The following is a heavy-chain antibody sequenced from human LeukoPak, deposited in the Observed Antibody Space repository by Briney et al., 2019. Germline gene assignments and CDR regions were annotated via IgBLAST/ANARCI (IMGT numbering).Heavy chain of an antibody. V-gene: IGHV3-74*01. D-gene: IGHD1-1*01. CDR1: GFTFSYYW. CDR2: INSDGSTT. Sequence: GGSLRLSCAASGFTFSYYWMHWVRQAPGKGLVSVSRINSDGSTTSYADSVKGRLTISRDNAKNTLYLQMNSLKTEDTAVYYCARVSIVQRYGPTTRVFDYWGQGTLVTVSS. CDR3: ARVSIVQRYGPTTRVFDY. J-gene: IGHJ4*02.